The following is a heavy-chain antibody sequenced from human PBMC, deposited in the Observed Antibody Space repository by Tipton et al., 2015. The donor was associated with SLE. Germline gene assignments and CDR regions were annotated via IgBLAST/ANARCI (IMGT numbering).Heavy chain of an antibody. CDR3: ASGGHTSTLYFEM. CDR2: LSTDGSNE. D-gene: IGHD2-2*01. Sequence: SLRLSCAASGFTFNMYAMHWVRQAPGKGLEWVAVLSTDGSNEYYADSVKGRFTISRDNSKNTLFLQMISLRPEDTAVYYCASGGHTSTLYFEMWGQGTMVTVSS. J-gene: IGHJ3*02. V-gene: IGHV3-30*04. CDR1: GFTFNMYA.